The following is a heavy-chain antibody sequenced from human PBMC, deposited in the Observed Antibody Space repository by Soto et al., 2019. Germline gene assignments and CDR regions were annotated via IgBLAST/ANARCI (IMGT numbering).Heavy chain of an antibody. Sequence: QVQLQESGPGLVKPSETLSLTCTVSGGSISSYYWSWIRQPPGKGLEWIGYVYYTGSTSYNPSLKRRVTISVDTSKNQFSLKLSSVTAADTAVYYCARDGGYPNWFDPWGQGTLVTVSS. V-gene: IGHV4-59*01. CDR3: ARDGGYPNWFDP. CDR1: GGSISSYY. CDR2: VYYTGST. D-gene: IGHD3-16*01. J-gene: IGHJ5*02.